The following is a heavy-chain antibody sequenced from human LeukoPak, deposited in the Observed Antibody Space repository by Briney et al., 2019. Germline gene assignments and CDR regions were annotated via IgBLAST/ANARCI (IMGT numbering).Heavy chain of an antibody. J-gene: IGHJ6*04. Sequence: SGTLSLTCAVSGGSISNSNWWSWVRQPPGKGLEWIGEIYHSGSTNYNPSLKSRVTISVDKSKNQFSLKLSSVTAADTAVYYCARSSSDGNYGMDVWGKGTTVTVSS. CDR1: GGSISNSNW. CDR2: IYHSGST. CDR3: ARSSSDGNYGMDV. V-gene: IGHV4-4*02.